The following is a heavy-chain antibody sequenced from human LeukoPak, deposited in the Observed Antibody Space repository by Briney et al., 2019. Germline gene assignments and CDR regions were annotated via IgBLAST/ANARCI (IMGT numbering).Heavy chain of an antibody. J-gene: IGHJ4*02. V-gene: IGHV4-30-4*08. CDR1: GGSISSGDCY. D-gene: IGHD2-15*01. CDR2: IYYSGST. CDR3: ALTEVVAATPYY. Sequence: SQTLSLTCTVSGGSISSGDCYWSWIRQPPGKGLEWIGYIYYSGSTYYNPSLKSRVTISVDTSKNQFSLKLSSVTAADTAVYYCALTEVVAATPYYWGQGTLVTVSS.